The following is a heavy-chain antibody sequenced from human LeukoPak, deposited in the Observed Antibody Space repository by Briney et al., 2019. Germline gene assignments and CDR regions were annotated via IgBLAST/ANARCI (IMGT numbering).Heavy chain of an antibody. V-gene: IGHV4-59*08. D-gene: IGHD1-14*01. CDR3: GRGPINPIDY. Sequence: SETLSLTCTVSGGSISSYYWSWIRQPPGKGLEWIGYIYYSGSTNYNPSLRSRVTISVDTSKNQFSLKLSSVTAADTAVYYCGRGPINPIDYWGQGTLLIVSS. J-gene: IGHJ4*02. CDR1: GGSISSYY. CDR2: IYYSGST.